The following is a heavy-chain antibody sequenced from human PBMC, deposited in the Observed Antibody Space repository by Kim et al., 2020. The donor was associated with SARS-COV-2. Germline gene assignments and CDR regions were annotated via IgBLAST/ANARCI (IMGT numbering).Heavy chain of an antibody. Sequence: GGSLRLSCVASGFTFSAYAMHWVRQAPGKGLEWVAGISWNGGNIYYADSVKGRFTLSRDNAKNSLYLQMSSLRAEDTAVYYCAGAQGFWSCFMDVWGKVT. CDR1: GFTFSAYA. V-gene: IGHV3-9*01. J-gene: IGHJ6*03. CDR2: ISWNGGNI. CDR3: AGAQGFWSCFMDV. D-gene: IGHD3-3*01.